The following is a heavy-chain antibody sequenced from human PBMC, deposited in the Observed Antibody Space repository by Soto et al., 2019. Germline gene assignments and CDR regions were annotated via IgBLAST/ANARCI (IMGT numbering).Heavy chain of an antibody. Sequence: EVQLVESGGGLVRPGGSLRLSCAASGFTFSTYWMHWVRQAPGKGLVWVSRINSDGSTTDYADSVRGRFTLSRDNAKNTLYLQMNSFRAEDTAVYYCARDQGYCSGGSCYVAGYWGQGTLVTVSS. V-gene: IGHV3-74*01. CDR2: INSDGSTT. CDR1: GFTFSTYW. D-gene: IGHD2-15*01. J-gene: IGHJ4*02. CDR3: ARDQGYCSGGSCYVAGY.